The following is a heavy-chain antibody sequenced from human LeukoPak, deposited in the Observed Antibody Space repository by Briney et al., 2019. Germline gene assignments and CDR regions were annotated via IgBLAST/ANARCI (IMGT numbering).Heavy chain of an antibody. D-gene: IGHD2-2*02. CDR2: ISYDGSKK. Sequence: GGSLRLSCAASGFTFSSYGMHWVRQAPGKGLEWVTVISYDGSKKYYADSVKGRFTISRDNSKNTLYLQMDSLRADDTAVYYCAMKAVPRPRLYDAFDFWGQGTVVTVSS. CDR3: AMKAVPRPRLYDAFDF. CDR1: GFTFSSYG. V-gene: IGHV3-30*03. J-gene: IGHJ3*01.